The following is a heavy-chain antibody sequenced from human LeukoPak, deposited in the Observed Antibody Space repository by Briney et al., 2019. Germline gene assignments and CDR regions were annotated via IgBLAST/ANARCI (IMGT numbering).Heavy chain of an antibody. Sequence: GGSLRLPCTASGFTFGDYAMSWVRQAPGKGLEWVGFIRSKAYGGTTEYAASVKGRFTISRDDSKSIAYLQMNSLKTEDTAVYYCTRGTTVNGYWGQGTLVTVSS. CDR1: GFTFGDYA. V-gene: IGHV3-49*04. D-gene: IGHD4-11*01. CDR3: TRGTTVNGY. CDR2: IRSKAYGGTT. J-gene: IGHJ4*02.